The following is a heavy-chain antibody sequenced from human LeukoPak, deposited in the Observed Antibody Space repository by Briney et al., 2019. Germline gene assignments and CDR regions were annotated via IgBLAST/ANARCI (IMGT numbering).Heavy chain of an antibody. V-gene: IGHV4-34*01. D-gene: IGHD4-23*01. CDR1: GGSFSGYY. CDR3: ARGRGLDYGGKGY. J-gene: IGHJ4*02. Sequence: PSETLSLTCAVYGGSFSGYYWSWIRQPPGKGLEWIGEINHSGSTNYNPSLKSRVTISVDTSKSQFSLKLSSVTAADTAVYYCARGRGLDYGGKGYWGQGTLVTVSS. CDR2: INHSGST.